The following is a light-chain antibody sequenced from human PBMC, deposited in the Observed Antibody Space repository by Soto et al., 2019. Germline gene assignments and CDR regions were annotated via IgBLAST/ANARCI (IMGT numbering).Light chain of an antibody. CDR1: QSVSSSY. V-gene: IGKV3-20*01. J-gene: IGKJ1*01. Sequence: NVWTQTPRTLVVSPGGVATVSCRASQSVSSSYLAWYQQKPGQAPRLLIYGASSRATGIPDRFSGSGSGTDFTLPICRLEPEDFAVNYCQHYGSSWTFGQGTKVDIK. CDR3: QHYGSSWT. CDR2: GAS.